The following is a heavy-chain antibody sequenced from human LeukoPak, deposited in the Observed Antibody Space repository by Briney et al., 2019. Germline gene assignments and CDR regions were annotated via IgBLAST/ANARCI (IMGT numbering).Heavy chain of an antibody. J-gene: IGHJ3*02. CDR3: AKNGGWYAFDI. D-gene: IGHD1-1*01. CDR2: ISSSSSYI. Sequence: GGSLRLSCAASGFTFCSYSMNWVRQAPGKGLEWVSSISSSSSYIYYADSLKGRFTISRDNAKNSLYLQMNSLRAEDTAVYYCAKNGGWYAFDIWGQGTMVTVSS. CDR1: GFTFCSYS. V-gene: IGHV3-21*01.